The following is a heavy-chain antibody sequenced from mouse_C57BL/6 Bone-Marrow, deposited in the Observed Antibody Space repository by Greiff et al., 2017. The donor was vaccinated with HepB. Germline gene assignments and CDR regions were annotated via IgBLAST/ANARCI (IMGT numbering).Heavy chain of an antibody. J-gene: IGHJ1*03. CDR1: GYTFTSYT. D-gene: IGHD1-1*01. V-gene: IGHV1-4*01. Sequence: QVHVKQSGAELARPGASVKMSCKASGYTFTSYTMHWVKQRPGQGLEWIGYINPSSGYTKYNQKFKDKATLTADKSSSTAYMQLSSLTSEDSAVYYCARPYYYGSSYDWYFDVWGTGTTVTVSS. CDR2: INPSSGYT. CDR3: ARPYYYGSSYDWYFDV.